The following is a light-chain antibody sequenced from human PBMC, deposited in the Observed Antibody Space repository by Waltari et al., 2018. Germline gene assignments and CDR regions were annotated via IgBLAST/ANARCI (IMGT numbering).Light chain of an antibody. CDR3: QNHERLPAT. J-gene: IGKJ1*01. CDR1: QSIGKY. V-gene: IGKV3-20*01. Sequence: EGVLTQSSGTLSLSPGEIATLSCRASQSIGKYLVWYQQRPGQAPRLLIYAASTRATGIPDRFSGSGYGTDFSLTISRLEPEDFAVYYCQNHERLPATFGQGTKVEIK. CDR2: AAS.